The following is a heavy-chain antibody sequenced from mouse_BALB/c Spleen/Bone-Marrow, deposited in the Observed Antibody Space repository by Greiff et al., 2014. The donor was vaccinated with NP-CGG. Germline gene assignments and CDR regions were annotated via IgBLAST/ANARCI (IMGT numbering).Heavy chain of an antibody. CDR3: ARGGLFDY. CDR1: GYTFTSYW. J-gene: IGHJ2*01. CDR2: IYPGDGDT. Sequence: QVQLQQSGAELARPGASVKLSCKASGYTFTSYWMQWVKQRPGQGLEWIGAIYPGDGDTRYTQKFKGKATLTADKSSSTAYMQPSSLASEDSAVYYCARGGLFDYWGQGTTLTVSS. D-gene: IGHD3-2*02. V-gene: IGHV1-87*01.